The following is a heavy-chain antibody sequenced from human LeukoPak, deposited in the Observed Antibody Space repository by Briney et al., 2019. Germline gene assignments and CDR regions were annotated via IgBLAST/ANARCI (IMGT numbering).Heavy chain of an antibody. CDR3: AREMFSRRKPGYCSGGSCSNWFDP. D-gene: IGHD2-15*01. CDR1: GGTFSSYA. CDR2: IIPIFGTA. V-gene: IGHV1-69*05. J-gene: IGHJ5*02. Sequence: SVKVSCKASGGTFSSYAISWVRQAPGQGLEWMGRIIPIFGTANYAQKFQGRVTITTDESTSTAYMELSSMRSEDTAVYYCAREMFSRRKPGYCSGGSCSNWFDPWGQGTLVTVSS.